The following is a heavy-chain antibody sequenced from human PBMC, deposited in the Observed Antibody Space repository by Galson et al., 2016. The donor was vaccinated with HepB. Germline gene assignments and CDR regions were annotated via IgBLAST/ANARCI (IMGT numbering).Heavy chain of an antibody. Sequence: QSGAEVKKPGASVKVSCKASGYPFSSYGITWVRQAPGQGLEWMGWISAYNRNTNYAQKLQGRVTMTTDTSTSTAYMELRSLRSDDRAVYYCARKTSCGRDCYGGMDVSGQGTTVTVS. CDR1: GYPFSSYG. D-gene: IGHD2-21*01. V-gene: IGHV1-18*01. CDR2: ISAYNRNT. CDR3: ARKTSCGRDCYGGMDV. J-gene: IGHJ6*02.